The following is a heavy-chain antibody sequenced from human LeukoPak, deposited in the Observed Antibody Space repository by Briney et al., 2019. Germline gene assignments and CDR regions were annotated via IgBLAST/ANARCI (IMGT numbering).Heavy chain of an antibody. CDR2: IYYSGST. CDR3: ARRTYYDFWSGYPPLPNYFDY. Sequence: SETLSLTCTVSGGSISSSSYYWGWIRQPPGKGLEWIGSIYYSGSTYYSPSLKSRVTISVDTSKNQFSLKLSSVTAADTAVYYCARRTYYDFWSGYPPLPNYFDYWGQGTLVTVSS. D-gene: IGHD3-3*01. CDR1: GGSISSSSYY. V-gene: IGHV4-39*01. J-gene: IGHJ4*02.